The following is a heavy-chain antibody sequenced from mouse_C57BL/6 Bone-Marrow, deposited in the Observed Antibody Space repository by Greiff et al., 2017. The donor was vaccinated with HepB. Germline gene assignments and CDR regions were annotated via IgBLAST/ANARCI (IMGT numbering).Heavy chain of an antibody. D-gene: IGHD1-1*01. Sequence: EVQLVESGGGLVQPGGSLKLSCAASGFTFSDYYMYWVRQTPEKRLEWVAYISNGGGSTYYPDTVKGRFTISRDNAKNTLYLQRSRLKSEDTSMYYCARRFLYDSPIDYWGQGTSVTVSS. CDR3: ARRFLYDSPIDY. J-gene: IGHJ4*01. CDR2: ISNGGGST. V-gene: IGHV5-12*01. CDR1: GFTFSDYY.